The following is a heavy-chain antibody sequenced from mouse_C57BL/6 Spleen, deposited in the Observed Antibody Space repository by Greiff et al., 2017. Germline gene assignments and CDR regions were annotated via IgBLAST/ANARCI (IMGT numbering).Heavy chain of an antibody. J-gene: IGHJ2*01. CDR3: TSPLLPDFDY. CDR1: GYTFTDYE. Sequence: QLQLQQSGAELVRPGASVTLSCKASGYTFTDYEMHWVKQTPVHGLEWIGAIDPETGGTAYNQKFKGKAILTADKSSSTAYMELRSLTSEDSAVYYCTSPLLPDFDYWGQGTTLTVSS. V-gene: IGHV1-15*01. CDR2: IDPETGGT. D-gene: IGHD2-10*01.